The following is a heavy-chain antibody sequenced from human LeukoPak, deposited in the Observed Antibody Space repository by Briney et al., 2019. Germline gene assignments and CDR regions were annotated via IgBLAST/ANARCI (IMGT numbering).Heavy chain of an antibody. J-gene: IGHJ5*02. CDR3: ATSSPPSMVRGVIIGRNWFDP. D-gene: IGHD3-10*01. CDR2: FDPEDGET. CDR1: GYTLTELS. V-gene: IGHV1-24*01. Sequence: ASVKVSCKVSGYTLTELSMHWVRQAPGKGLEWMGGFDPEDGETIYAQKFQGRVTMTEDTSTDTAYMELSSLRSEDAAVYYCATSSPPSMVRGVIIGRNWFDPWGQGTLVTVSS.